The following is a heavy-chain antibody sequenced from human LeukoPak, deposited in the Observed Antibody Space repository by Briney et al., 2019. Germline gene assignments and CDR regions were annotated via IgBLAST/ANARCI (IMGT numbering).Heavy chain of an antibody. D-gene: IGHD3-22*01. CDR2: IIPIFGTA. V-gene: IGHV1-69*13. J-gene: IGHJ4*02. CDR1: GGTFSSYA. CDR3: AREREIYYDSSGCFDY. Sequence: ASVKVSCKASGGTFSSYAISWVRQAPGQGLEWMGGIIPIFGTANYAQKFQGRVTITADESTSTAYMELSSLRSEDTAVYYCAREREIYYDSSGCFDYWGQGTLVTVSS.